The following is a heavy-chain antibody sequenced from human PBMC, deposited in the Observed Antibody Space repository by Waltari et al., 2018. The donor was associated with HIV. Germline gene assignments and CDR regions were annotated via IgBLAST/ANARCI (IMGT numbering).Heavy chain of an antibody. D-gene: IGHD3-3*01. CDR3: ARDSKGDFWSGPISKDY. J-gene: IGHJ4*02. V-gene: IGHV1-18*01. CDR2: IRAYNGNT. CDR1: GYTFTSYG. Sequence: QVQLVQSGAEVKKPGASVKVSCKASGYTFTSYGISWVRQAPGQGLGWKGWIRAYNGNTNDEQKLQGRDIMTTDTSTSTAYMELRSLRSDDTAVYYCARDSKGDFWSGPISKDYWGQGTLVTVSS.